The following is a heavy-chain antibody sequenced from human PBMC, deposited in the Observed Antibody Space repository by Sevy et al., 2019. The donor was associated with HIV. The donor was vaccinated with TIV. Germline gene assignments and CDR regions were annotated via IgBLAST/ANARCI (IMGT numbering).Heavy chain of an antibody. CDR1: GYSFTTYW. D-gene: IGHD3-22*01. CDR2: VYPRDSDT. Sequence: GESLKISCKASGYSFTTYWIGWVRQMPGKGLEWMGIVYPRDSDTRYSPSFQGHVTISADKSISTAYLQWSSLKASDTAMYYCARLSSSGYEYWGQGTLVTVSS. J-gene: IGHJ4*02. CDR3: ARLSSSGYEY. V-gene: IGHV5-51*01.